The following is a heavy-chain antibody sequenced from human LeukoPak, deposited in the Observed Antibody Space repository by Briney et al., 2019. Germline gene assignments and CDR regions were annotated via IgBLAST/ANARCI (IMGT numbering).Heavy chain of an antibody. Sequence: GGSLRLSCAASGFTFSSYAMHWVRQAPGKGLEWVAVISYDGSNKYYADSVKGRFTISRDNSKNTLYLQMNSLRAEDTAVYYCARSIFGVVRYVYWGQGTLVTVSS. CDR2: ISYDGSNK. CDR3: ARSIFGVVRYVY. D-gene: IGHD3-3*01. V-gene: IGHV3-30-3*01. CDR1: GFTFSSYA. J-gene: IGHJ4*02.